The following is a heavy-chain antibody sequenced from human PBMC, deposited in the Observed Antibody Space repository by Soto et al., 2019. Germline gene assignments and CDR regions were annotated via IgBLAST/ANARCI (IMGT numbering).Heavy chain of an antibody. CDR2: ISGSGGST. CDR3: AKVGWFGEFRAYDY. V-gene: IGHV3-23*01. Sequence: GGSLRLSCAASGFTFSSYAMSWVRQAPGKGLEWVSAISGSGGSTYYADSVKGRFTISRDNSKNTLYLQMNSLRAEDTAVYYCAKVGWFGEFRAYDYWGQGTLVTVSS. J-gene: IGHJ4*02. D-gene: IGHD3-10*01. CDR1: GFTFSSYA.